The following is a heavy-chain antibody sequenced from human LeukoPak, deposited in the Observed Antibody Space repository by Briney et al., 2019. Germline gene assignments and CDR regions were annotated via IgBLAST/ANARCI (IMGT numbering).Heavy chain of an antibody. J-gene: IGHJ5*02. CDR3: ARDRPGVVAATWFDP. CDR1: GFTFSSYW. CDR2: IKQDGSEK. V-gene: IGHV3-7*01. Sequence: GGSLRLSCAASGFTFSSYWRSWVRQAPGKGLEWVANIKQDGSEKYYVDSVKGRFTISRDNAKNSLYLQMNSLRAEDTAVYYCARDRPGVVAATWFDPWGQGTLVTVSS. D-gene: IGHD2-15*01.